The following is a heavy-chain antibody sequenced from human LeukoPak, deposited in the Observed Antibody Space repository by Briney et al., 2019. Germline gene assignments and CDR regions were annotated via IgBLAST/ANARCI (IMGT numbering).Heavy chain of an antibody. Sequence: GGSLRLSCAASGFTFTTYYMNWIRQAPGKGLEWISYISNSGSTKYYADSVKGRFTISRDNAKNSMFLQMNSLGAEDTAVYYCAAVIDYWGQGTLVTVSS. CDR2: ISNSGSTK. J-gene: IGHJ4*02. CDR1: GFTFTTYY. CDR3: AAVIDY. V-gene: IGHV3-48*03.